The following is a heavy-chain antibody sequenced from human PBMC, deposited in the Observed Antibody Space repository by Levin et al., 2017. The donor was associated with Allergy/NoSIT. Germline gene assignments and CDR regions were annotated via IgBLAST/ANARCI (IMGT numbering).Heavy chain of an antibody. CDR1: GFMVNSYS. V-gene: IGHV3-48*01. J-gene: IGHJ4*02. D-gene: IGHD5-12*01. CDR3: ARDARRFDSGYDYWFDY. Sequence: GGSLRLSCTASGFMVNSYSMNWVRQAPGKGLDFVAHTGRGPGDIRYSASVEGRFTISRDNAKNSVYLQMNSLRAEDTGIYYCARDARRFDSGYDYWFDYWGQGIRVTVSS. CDR2: TGRGPGDI.